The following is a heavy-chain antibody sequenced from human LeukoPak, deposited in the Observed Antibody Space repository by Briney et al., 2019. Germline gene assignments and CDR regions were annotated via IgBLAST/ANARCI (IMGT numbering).Heavy chain of an antibody. CDR2: IYTSGST. CDR3: ARDGYNYRRFDY. D-gene: IGHD5-24*01. Sequence: PSETLSLTCTVSGGSISSGSYYWSWIRQPAGKGLEWIGRIYTSGSTNYNPSLKSRVTISVDTSKNQFSLKLSSVTAADTAVHYCARDGYNYRRFDYWGQGTLVTVSS. CDR1: GGSISSGSYY. J-gene: IGHJ4*02. V-gene: IGHV4-61*02.